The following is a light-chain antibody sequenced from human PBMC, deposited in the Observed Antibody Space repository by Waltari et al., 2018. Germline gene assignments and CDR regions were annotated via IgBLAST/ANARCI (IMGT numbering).Light chain of an antibody. V-gene: IGKV3-11*01. Sequence: EIVLTQSPATLSLSPGERATLSCRASQTVTSYLAWYQQKPGQTPRLLIYVAFNRATGIPARFSGSGSGTDFTLTISSLEPEDFAVDYCHQRSNWPPEISFGQGTRLEIK. CDR1: QTVTSY. CDR2: VAF. J-gene: IGKJ5*01. CDR3: HQRSNWPPEIS.